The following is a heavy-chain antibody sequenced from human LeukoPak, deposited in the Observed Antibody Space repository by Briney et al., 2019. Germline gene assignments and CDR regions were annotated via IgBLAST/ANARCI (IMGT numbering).Heavy chain of an antibody. CDR2: ITSTSTHL. Sequence: GGSLRLSCAAAGFSFRSYSMNWVRQAPGKGLGWVSFITSTSTHLSYADSVKGRFTVSRDNARNSLYLQMNNLRAEDTAVYYCARAAGHYFDYWGQGSLVTVSS. V-gene: IGHV3-21*01. J-gene: IGHJ4*02. CDR1: GFSFRSYS. CDR3: ARAAGHYFDY.